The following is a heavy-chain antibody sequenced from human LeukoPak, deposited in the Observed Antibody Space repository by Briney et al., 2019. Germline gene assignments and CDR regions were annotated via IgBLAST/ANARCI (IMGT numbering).Heavy chain of an antibody. V-gene: IGHV1-18*01. CDR1: RYTLTELS. D-gene: IGHD6-13*01. CDR2: ISAYNGNT. Sequence: ASVKVSCKVSRYTLTELSMHWVRQAPGQGLEWMGWISAYNGNTNYAQKLQGRVTMTTDTSTSTAYMELRSLRSDDTAVYYCARDEGGDSSSWYSYWGQGTLVTVSS. J-gene: IGHJ4*02. CDR3: ARDEGGDSSSWYSY.